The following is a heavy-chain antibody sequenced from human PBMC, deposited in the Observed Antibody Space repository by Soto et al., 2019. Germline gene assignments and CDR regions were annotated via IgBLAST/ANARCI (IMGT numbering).Heavy chain of an antibody. V-gene: IGHV1-69*06. CDR3: ARELSSSWYYYYGMAV. Sequence: QVQLVQSGAEVKKPGSSVKVSCKASGGTFSSYAISWVRQAPGQGLEWMGGIIPIFSTPNYAQKFQGRVTITADKSTSTAYMELSSLRTEDTAVYYCARELSSSWYYYYGMAVWGQGTTVTVSS. D-gene: IGHD6-13*01. CDR2: IIPIFSTP. CDR1: GGTFSSYA. J-gene: IGHJ6*02.